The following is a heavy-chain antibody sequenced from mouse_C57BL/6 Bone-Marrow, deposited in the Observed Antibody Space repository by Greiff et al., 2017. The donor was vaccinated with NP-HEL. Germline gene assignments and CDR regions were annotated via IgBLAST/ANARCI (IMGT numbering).Heavy chain of an antibody. D-gene: IGHD2-5*01. J-gene: IGHJ2*01. Sequence: VHVKQSGPELVKPGASVKISCKASGYTFTDYYMNWVKQSHGKSLEWIGDINPNNGGTSYNQKFKGKATLTVDKSSSTAYMELRSLTSEDSAVYYCARGYSNPFDYWGQGTTLTVSS. CDR1: GYTFTDYY. CDR2: INPNNGGT. V-gene: IGHV1-26*01. CDR3: ARGYSNPFDY.